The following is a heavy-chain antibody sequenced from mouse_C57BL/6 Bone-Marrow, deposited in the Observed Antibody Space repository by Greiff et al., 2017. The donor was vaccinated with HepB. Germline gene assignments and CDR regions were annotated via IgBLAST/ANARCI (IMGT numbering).Heavy chain of an antibody. Sequence: VKLMESGPGLVAPSQSLSITCTVSGFSLTSYGVHWVRQPPGKGLEWLVVIWSDGSTTYNSALKSRLSISKDNSKSQVFLKMNSLQTDDTAMYYCARQDGRGHYAMDYWGQGTSVTVSS. CDR1: GFSLTSYG. D-gene: IGHD1-1*01. CDR3: ARQDGRGHYAMDY. J-gene: IGHJ4*01. V-gene: IGHV2-6-1*01. CDR2: IWSDGST.